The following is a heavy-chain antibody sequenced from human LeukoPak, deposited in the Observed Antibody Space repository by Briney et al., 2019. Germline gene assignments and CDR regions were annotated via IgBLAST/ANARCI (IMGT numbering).Heavy chain of an antibody. CDR3: ARVKVGATNFVYYYYGMDV. J-gene: IGHJ6*02. D-gene: IGHD1-26*01. CDR1: GGSFSGYY. Sequence: SETLSLTCAVYGGSFSGYYWSSIRQPPGKGLEWIGEINDSGSTNYNPSLKSRVTISVDTSKNQFSLKLSSVTAADTAVYYCARVKVGATNFVYYYYGMDVWGQGTTVTVSS. CDR2: INDSGST. V-gene: IGHV4-34*01.